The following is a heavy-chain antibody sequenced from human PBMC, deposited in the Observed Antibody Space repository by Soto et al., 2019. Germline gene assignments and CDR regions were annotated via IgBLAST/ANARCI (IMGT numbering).Heavy chain of an antibody. J-gene: IGHJ4*02. CDR3: ARGRDSSGYSSY. CDR1: GYTFTGYY. V-gene: IGHV1-2*02. D-gene: IGHD3-22*01. CDR2: INPNSGGT. Sequence: ASVKVSCEASGYTFTGYYMHWVRQAPGQGLEWMGWINPNSGGTNYAQKFQGRVTMTRDTSISTAYMELSRLRSDDTAVYYCARGRDSSGYSSYWGQGTLVTVSS.